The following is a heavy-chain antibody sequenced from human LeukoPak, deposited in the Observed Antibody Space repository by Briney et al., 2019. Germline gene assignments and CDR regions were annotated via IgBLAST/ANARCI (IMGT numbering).Heavy chain of an antibody. V-gene: IGHV7-4-1*02. J-gene: IGHJ4*02. CDR2: INTNTGNP. CDR3: ARVGIQLWSIFDY. Sequence: WINTNTGNPTYAQGFTGRFVFSLDNSVSTAYLQISSLKAEDTAVYYCARVGIQLWSIFDYWGQGTLVTVSS. D-gene: IGHD5-18*01.